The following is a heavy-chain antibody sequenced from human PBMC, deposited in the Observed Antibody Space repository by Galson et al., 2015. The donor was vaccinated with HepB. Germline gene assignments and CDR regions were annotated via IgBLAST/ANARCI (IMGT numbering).Heavy chain of an antibody. V-gene: IGHV1-24*01. CDR1: GYTLTELS. CDR3: ATAKWELRAFDI. J-gene: IGHJ3*02. Sequence: SVKVSCKVSGYTLTELSMHWVRQAPGKGLEWMGGFDPEDGETIYAQKFQGRVTMTEDTSTDTAYMELSSLRSEDTAVYYCATAKWELRAFDIWGQGTMVTVFS. D-gene: IGHD1-26*01. CDR2: FDPEDGET.